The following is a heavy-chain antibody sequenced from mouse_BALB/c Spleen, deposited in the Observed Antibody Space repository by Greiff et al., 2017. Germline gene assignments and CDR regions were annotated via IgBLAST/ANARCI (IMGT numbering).Heavy chain of an antibody. J-gene: IGHJ3*01. CDR3: AGYGSSYEAGSFAY. V-gene: IGHV3-8*02. Sequence: EVQLKESGPSLVKPSQTLSLTCSVTGDSITSGYWNWIRKFPGNKLEYMGYISYSGSTYYNPSLKSRISITRDTSKNQYYLQLNSVTTEDTATYYCAGYGSSYEAGSFAYWGQGTLVTVSA. CDR2: ISYSGST. D-gene: IGHD1-1*01. CDR1: GDSITSGY.